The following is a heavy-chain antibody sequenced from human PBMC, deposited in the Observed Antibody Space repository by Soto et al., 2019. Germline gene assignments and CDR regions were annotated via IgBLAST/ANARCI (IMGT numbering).Heavy chain of an antibody. V-gene: IGHV1-18*01. Sequence: ASVKVSCKASGYNFVTYGITWVRQAPGQGLEWMGWISAYSGNKNYAQKFQGRVTLTTDKSTSTAYMELRSLRSDDTAVYFCARGGDCSSTSCYSPNYYYGLGVWGQGTTVTVS. CDR1: GYNFVTYG. D-gene: IGHD2-2*02. CDR3: ARGGDCSSTSCYSPNYYYGLGV. J-gene: IGHJ6*02. CDR2: ISAYSGNK.